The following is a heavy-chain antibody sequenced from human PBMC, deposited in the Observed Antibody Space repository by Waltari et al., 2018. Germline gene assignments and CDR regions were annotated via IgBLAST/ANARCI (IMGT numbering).Heavy chain of an antibody. CDR3: ARKRGYSGYDFRPFDY. CDR2: INHSGST. CDR1: GGSFSGYY. D-gene: IGHD5-12*01. J-gene: IGHJ4*02. Sequence: QVQLQQWGAGLLKPSETLSLTCAVYGGSFSGYYWRWIRQPPGKGLEWIGEINHSGSTNYNPSLKSRVTISVDTSKNQFSLKLSSVTAADTAVYYCARKRGYSGYDFRPFDYWGQGTLVTVSS. V-gene: IGHV4-34*01.